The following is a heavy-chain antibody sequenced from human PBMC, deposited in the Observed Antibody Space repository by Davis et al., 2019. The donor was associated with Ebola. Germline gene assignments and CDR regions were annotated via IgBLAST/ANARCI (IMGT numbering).Heavy chain of an antibody. CDR3: ARPDRSLRATPGF. J-gene: IGHJ4*02. Sequence: GESLKISCAASGFTFSDHWMSWVRQTPGGGLEWVANINPDGSVADYVDSVKGRFTLSRDSAMNSLYLQMNSLRAEDTAVYYCARPDRSLRATPGFWGRGTLVTVSS. CDR1: GFTFSDHW. V-gene: IGHV3-7*01. D-gene: IGHD1-14*01. CDR2: INPDGSVA.